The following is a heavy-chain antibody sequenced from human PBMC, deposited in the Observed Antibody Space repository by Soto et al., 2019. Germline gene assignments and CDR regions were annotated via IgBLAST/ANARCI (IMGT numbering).Heavy chain of an antibody. CDR2: ISGSGGST. Sequence: EVPLLESGGGLVQPGGSLRLSCAASGFTFSSYAMSWVRQAPGKGLEWVSAISGSGGSTYYADSVKGRFTISRDNSKNTLYLQMNSLRAEDMAVYYCAKENGYSSSWFEFDYWGQGTLVTVSS. CDR3: AKENGYSSSWFEFDY. V-gene: IGHV3-23*01. CDR1: GFTFSSYA. J-gene: IGHJ4*02. D-gene: IGHD6-13*01.